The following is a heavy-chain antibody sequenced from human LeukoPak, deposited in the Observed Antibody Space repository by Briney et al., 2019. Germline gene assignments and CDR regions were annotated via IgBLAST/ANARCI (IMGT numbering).Heavy chain of an antibody. CDR3: TTPRREIAVAGGDY. V-gene: IGHV3-15*01. CDR2: IKSKADGGTT. D-gene: IGHD6-19*01. CDR1: GFTFSNAW. J-gene: IGHJ4*02. Sequence: GGSLRLSCAASGFTFSNAWVSWVRQAPGNGLEWVGRIKSKADGGTTEYAAPVKGRITISRDDSKNTLYLQMNSLKTKDTAVYYCTTPRREIAVAGGDYWGQGTLVTVSS.